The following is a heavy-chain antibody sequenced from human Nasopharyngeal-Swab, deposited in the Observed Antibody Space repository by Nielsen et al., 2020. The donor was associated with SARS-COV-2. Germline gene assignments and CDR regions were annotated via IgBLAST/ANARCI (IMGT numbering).Heavy chain of an antibody. CDR1: GFTFSSYS. CDR3: ARFVGYSYGPYYFDY. D-gene: IGHD5-18*01. J-gene: IGHJ4*02. V-gene: IGHV3-48*02. Sequence: GESLKISCAASGFTFSSYSMNWVRQAPGKGLEWVSYISSSSSTIYYADSVKGRFTISRDNAKNSLYLQMNSLRDEDTAVYYCARFVGYSYGPYYFDYWGQGTLVTVSS. CDR2: ISSSSSTI.